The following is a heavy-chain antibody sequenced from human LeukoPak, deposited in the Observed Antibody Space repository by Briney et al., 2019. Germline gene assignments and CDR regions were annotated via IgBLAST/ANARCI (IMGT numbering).Heavy chain of an antibody. J-gene: IGHJ4*02. D-gene: IGHD2-21*01. V-gene: IGHV3-23*01. CDR1: GXTFSSYA. CDR3: AKANCGSECYYYLDS. CDR2: ISGSGGNT. Sequence: PGGSLRLSCAASGXTFSSYALSWVRQAPGKGLEWVSGISGSGGNTYYADSVKGRFTISRDNSKSTLYLQMNSLRAEDTAVYYCAKANCGSECYYYLDSWGQGTLVTVSS.